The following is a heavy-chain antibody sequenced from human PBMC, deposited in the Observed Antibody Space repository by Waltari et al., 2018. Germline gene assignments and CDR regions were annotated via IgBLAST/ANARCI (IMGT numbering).Heavy chain of an antibody. Sequence: QVQLQQWGAGLLKPSETLSLTCAVYGGSFSGYYWSWIRQPPGKGLEWIGEINHSGSTNYSPSLKSRVTISVDTSKNQFSLKLSSVTAADTAVYYCARGPSSSWYGWFDPWGQGTLVTVSS. J-gene: IGHJ5*02. CDR2: INHSGST. D-gene: IGHD6-13*01. V-gene: IGHV4-34*01. CDR1: GGSFSGYY. CDR3: ARGPSSSWYGWFDP.